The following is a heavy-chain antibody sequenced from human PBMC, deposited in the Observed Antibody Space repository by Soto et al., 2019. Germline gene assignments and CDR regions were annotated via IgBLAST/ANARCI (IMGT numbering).Heavy chain of an antibody. Sequence: SQTLSLTCVISGDSVSSNSAAWNWIRQSPSRGLEWLGRTYYRSRWYNDYAVSVRSRITVNADTSKNQFSLHLNSVTPEDTAVYYCARPENGGQWAQFDYWGQGTLVTVSS. D-gene: IGHD4-17*01. CDR3: ARPENGGQWAQFDY. V-gene: IGHV6-1*01. CDR2: TYYRSRWYN. J-gene: IGHJ4*02. CDR1: GDSVSSNSAA.